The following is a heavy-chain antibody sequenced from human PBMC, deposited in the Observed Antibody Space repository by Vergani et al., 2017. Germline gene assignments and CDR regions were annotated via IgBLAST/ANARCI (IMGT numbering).Heavy chain of an antibody. V-gene: IGHV3-48*04. CDR3: ARASIVVVKLFDY. D-gene: IGHD3-22*01. J-gene: IGHJ4*02. Sequence: EVQLVESGGGLVQPGGSLRLSCAASGFTFSSYSMNWVRQAPGKGLEWVSYISSSSSTIYYADSVKGRFTSSRDNAKNSLYLQMNSLRAEDTAVYYCARASIVVVKLFDYWGQGTLVTVSS. CDR2: ISSSSSTI. CDR1: GFTFSSYS.